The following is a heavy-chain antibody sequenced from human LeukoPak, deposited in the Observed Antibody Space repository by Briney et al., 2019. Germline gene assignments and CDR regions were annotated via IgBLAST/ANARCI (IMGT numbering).Heavy chain of an antibody. Sequence: SETLSLTCSVSGDSISSSTYYWGWIRQPPGKGLEWIGSIYYSGSTYYNPSLKSRVTISIDTSKNQFSLKLSSVTAADTAVYYCARDRYYYDSSGPYGMDVWGQGTTVTVSS. J-gene: IGHJ6*02. V-gene: IGHV4-39*07. CDR3: ARDRYYYDSSGPYGMDV. CDR2: IYYSGST. D-gene: IGHD3-22*01. CDR1: GDSISSSTYY.